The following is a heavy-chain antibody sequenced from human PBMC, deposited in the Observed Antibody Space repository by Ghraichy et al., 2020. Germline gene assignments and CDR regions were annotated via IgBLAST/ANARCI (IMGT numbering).Heavy chain of an antibody. V-gene: IGHV4-59*08. J-gene: IGHJ3*02. CDR2: IYDSGST. D-gene: IGHD6-13*01. CDR1: GGSISGYY. CDR3: ARAAAGDAFDI. Sequence: SETLSLTCTVSGGSISGYYWSWIRQPPGKGLEWIGYIYDSGSTNYNPSLKSRVTISVDTSKNHFSLKLSSVTAADTAIYYCARAAAGDAFDIWGQGTMVTVSS.